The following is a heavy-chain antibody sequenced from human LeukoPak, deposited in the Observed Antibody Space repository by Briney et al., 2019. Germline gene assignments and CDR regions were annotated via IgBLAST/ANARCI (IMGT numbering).Heavy chain of an antibody. J-gene: IGHJ4*02. Sequence: GGSLRLSCAASGFTFSHYPMHWVRQAPGKGLEWLAVISYDSNYRYYADSVKGRFTISRGNSNNTLYLQIDSLRPEDTAMYFCGRDRRYYFDYWGQGTLVTVSS. CDR3: GRDRRYYFDY. CDR1: GFTFSHYP. CDR2: ISYDSNYR. V-gene: IGHV3-30*01.